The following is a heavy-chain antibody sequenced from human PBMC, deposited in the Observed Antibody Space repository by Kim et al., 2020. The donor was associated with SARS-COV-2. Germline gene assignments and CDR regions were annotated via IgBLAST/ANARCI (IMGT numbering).Heavy chain of an antibody. V-gene: IGHV3-15*01. Sequence: HVKGRFTISRDDSKNTLYLQMNSLKTEDTAVYYCTALRYCSSTSCYRLDYWGQGTLVTVSS. J-gene: IGHJ4*02. D-gene: IGHD2-2*02. CDR3: TALRYCSSTSCYRLDY.